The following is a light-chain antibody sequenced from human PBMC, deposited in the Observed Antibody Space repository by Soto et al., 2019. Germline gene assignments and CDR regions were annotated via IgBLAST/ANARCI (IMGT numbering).Light chain of an antibody. Sequence: DIQMTQSPSSLSASVGDSVTITCRASQSINIYLSWYQQKPGKAPKLLINVASTLQGGVPSRFSGSGSGTEFTLAISSLQPEDFATYYCQQSYSTPRPFGQGTRLEIK. CDR1: QSINIY. CDR3: QQSYSTPRP. J-gene: IGKJ5*01. V-gene: IGKV1-39*01. CDR2: VAS.